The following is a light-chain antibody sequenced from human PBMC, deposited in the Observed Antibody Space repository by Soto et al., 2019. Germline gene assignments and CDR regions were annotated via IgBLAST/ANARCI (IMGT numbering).Light chain of an antibody. CDR2: AAS. J-gene: IGKJ1*01. CDR1: QGISTY. CDR3: QKYNSAPWT. Sequence: DILMTQSPSSLSASVGDRVTITCRASQGISTYLAWYQQKPGTVPKLLISAASTLQTGVPSRFSGGGSGTEFTLTISSMQPEDVATYYCQKYNSAPWTVGQGTKVDIK. V-gene: IGKV1-27*01.